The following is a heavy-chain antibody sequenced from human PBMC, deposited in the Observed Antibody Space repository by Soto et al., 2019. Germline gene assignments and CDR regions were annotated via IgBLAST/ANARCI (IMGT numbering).Heavy chain of an antibody. CDR2: IQRTSDGGTI. V-gene: IGHV3-15*01. CDR3: TTENWWYFQN. J-gene: IGHJ4*02. D-gene: IGHD2-8*02. Sequence: EVQLVESGGGLVKPGGSLRLSCTTSRFTFTSAWMAWVRQAPGKGLEWVGRIQRTSDGGTIDYSAPVKGRFTISRDDSKDTVYLQMNSLKIEDTAVYYCTTENWWYFQNWGQGTLVTVSS. CDR1: RFTFTSAW.